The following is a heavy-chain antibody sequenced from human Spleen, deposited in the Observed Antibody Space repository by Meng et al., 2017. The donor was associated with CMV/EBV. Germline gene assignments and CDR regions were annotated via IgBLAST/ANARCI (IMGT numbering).Heavy chain of an antibody. CDR1: GGSSSSSSYY. CDR2: IYYSGST. J-gene: IGHJ3*02. CDR3: ARDRYPGAFDI. V-gene: IGHV4-39*07. D-gene: IGHD1-1*01. Sequence: TVSGGSSSSSSYYWGWIRQPPGKGLEWIGSIYYSGSTYYNPSLKSRVTISVDTSKNQFSLKLSSVTAADTAVYYCARDRYPGAFDIWGQGTMVTVSS.